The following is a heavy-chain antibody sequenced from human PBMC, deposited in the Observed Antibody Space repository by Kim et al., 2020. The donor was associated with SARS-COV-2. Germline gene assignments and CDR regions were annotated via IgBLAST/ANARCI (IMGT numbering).Heavy chain of an antibody. Sequence: GGSLRLSCAASGFTFSSYGMHWVRQAPGKGLEWVAVISYDGSNKYYADSVKGRFTISRDNSKNTLYLQMNSLRAEDTAVYYCAKDITYSNVWDYYGMDVWGQGTTVTVSS. D-gene: IGHD4-4*01. J-gene: IGHJ6*02. CDR1: GFTFSSYG. V-gene: IGHV3-30*18. CDR3: AKDITYSNVWDYYGMDV. CDR2: ISYDGSNK.